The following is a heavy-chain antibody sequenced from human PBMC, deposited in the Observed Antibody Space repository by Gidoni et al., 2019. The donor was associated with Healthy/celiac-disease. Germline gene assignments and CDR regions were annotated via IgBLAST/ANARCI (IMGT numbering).Heavy chain of an antibody. CDR2: IIPIFGTA. J-gene: IGHJ6*02. D-gene: IGHD3-9*01. V-gene: IGHV1-69*01. CDR1: GGTFSSYA. CDR3: ARVQYDIFRRRRDYYYYYGMDV. Sequence: QVQLVQSGAEVKKPGSSVKVSCKASGGTFSSYAISWVRQAPGQALEWMGGIIPIFGTAHYAQKCQGRVTITADESTSTAYMELSSLRSEDTAVYYCARVQYDIFRRRRDYYYYYGMDVWGQGTTVTVSS.